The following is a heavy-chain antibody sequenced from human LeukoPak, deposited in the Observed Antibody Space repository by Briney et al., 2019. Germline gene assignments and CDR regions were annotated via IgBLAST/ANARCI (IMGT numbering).Heavy chain of an antibody. CDR3: AKGWTMIPGGDSWFDP. J-gene: IGHJ5*02. Sequence: GGSLRLSCAASGFTFTNYAMSWVRQAPGKGLEWVSAISGSGGSTYYADSVKGRFTISRDNSKNTLYLQMNSLRAEDTAVYYCAKGWTMIPGGDSWFDPWGQGTLVTVSS. V-gene: IGHV3-23*01. CDR1: GFTFTNYA. CDR2: ISGSGGST. D-gene: IGHD3-22*01.